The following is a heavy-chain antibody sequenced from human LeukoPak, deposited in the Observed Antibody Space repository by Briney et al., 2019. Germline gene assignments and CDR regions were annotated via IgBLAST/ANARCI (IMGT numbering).Heavy chain of an antibody. CDR2: ISTSGVET. Sequence: PGGSLRLSCTASGFTFSSYAMSWVRQTPGTSLIWVTSISTSGVETYYADSVKGRLTISRDNSNNTLYLQMNSLRAEDTALYYCAKVEARGYSHGLDYWGQGILVTVSS. J-gene: IGHJ4*02. D-gene: IGHD5-18*01. V-gene: IGHV3-23*01. CDR3: AKVEARGYSHGLDY. CDR1: GFTFSSYA.